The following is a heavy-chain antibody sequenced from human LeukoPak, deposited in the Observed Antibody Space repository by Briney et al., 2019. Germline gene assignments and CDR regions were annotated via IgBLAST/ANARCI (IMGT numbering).Heavy chain of an antibody. CDR1: GFTSSSYG. V-gene: IGHV3-33*01. Sequence: GRSLRLSCDAAGFTSSSYGMHWVRQAPGRWREWVALIWSDGSNQYYGDSVKGRFIISRDNSKNTLSLQMSGLRAEDSAVYFCARDVETITLSGVVKSHYYYAMDVWGQGTTVTVSS. J-gene: IGHJ6*02. CDR3: ARDVETITLSGVVKSHYYYAMDV. D-gene: IGHD3-3*01. CDR2: IWSDGSNQ.